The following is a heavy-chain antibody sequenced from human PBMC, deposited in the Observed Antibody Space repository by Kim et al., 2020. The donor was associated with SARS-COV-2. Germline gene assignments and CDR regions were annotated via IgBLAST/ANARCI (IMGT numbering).Heavy chain of an antibody. CDR3: ASPIRLLRLGELSLGGGFDY. D-gene: IGHD3-16*02. J-gene: IGHJ4*02. Sequence: ASVKVSYKASGYTFTGYYMHWVRQAPGQGLEWMGWINPNSGGTNYAQKFQGRVTMTRDTSISTAYMELSRLRSDDTAVYYCASPIRLLRLGELSLGGGFDYWGQGTLVTVSS. CDR2: INPNSGGT. V-gene: IGHV1-2*02. CDR1: GYTFTGYY.